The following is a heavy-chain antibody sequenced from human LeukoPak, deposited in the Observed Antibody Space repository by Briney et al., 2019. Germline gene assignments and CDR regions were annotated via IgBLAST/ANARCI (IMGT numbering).Heavy chain of an antibody. V-gene: IGHV5-51*01. CDR2: IYPGDSDT. J-gene: IGHJ3*02. Sequence: PGESLKISCKGSGYSFTSYWIGWVRQMPGKGLEWMGIIYPGDSDTRYSPSFQGQVTISADKSISTAYLQWSSLKASDTAMYYCARHAYDSLGAGYDAFDIWGQGTMVTVSS. CDR1: GYSFTSYW. D-gene: IGHD3-3*01. CDR3: ARHAYDSLGAGYDAFDI.